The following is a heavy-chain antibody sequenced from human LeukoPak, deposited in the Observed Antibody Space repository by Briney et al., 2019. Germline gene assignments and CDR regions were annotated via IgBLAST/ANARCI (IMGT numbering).Heavy chain of an antibody. Sequence: KTSETLSLTCTVSGGSISSGGYYWSWIRQHPGKGLEWIGYIYYSGSTYYNPSLKSRVTISVDTSKSQFSLKLSSVTAADTAVYYCARGGAVAGDFDYWGQGILVTVSS. CDR3: ARGGAVAGDFDY. V-gene: IGHV4-31*03. CDR1: GGSISSGGYY. D-gene: IGHD6-19*01. J-gene: IGHJ4*02. CDR2: IYYSGST.